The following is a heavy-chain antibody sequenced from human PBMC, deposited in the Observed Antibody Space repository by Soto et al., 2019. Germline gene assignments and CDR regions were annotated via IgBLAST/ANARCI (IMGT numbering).Heavy chain of an antibody. CDR1: GGTFSSYA. V-gene: IGHV1-69*01. CDR2: IIPIFGTA. J-gene: IGHJ4*02. CDR3: ARDSRYYYDSSGYSPGYSDY. D-gene: IGHD3-22*01. Sequence: QVQLVQSGAEVEKPGSSVKVSCKASGGTFSSYAISWVRQAPGQGLEWMGGIIPIFGTANYAQKFQGRVTITADESTSTAYMELSSLRSEDTAVYYCARDSRYYYDSSGYSPGYSDYWGQGTLVTVSS.